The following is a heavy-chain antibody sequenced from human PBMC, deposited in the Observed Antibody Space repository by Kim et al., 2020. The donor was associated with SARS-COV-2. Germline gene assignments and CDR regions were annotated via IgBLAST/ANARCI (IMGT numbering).Heavy chain of an antibody. V-gene: IGHV5-10-1*01. CDR3: ARRGYSGYDYSDY. D-gene: IGHD5-12*01. J-gene: IGHJ4*02. Sequence: YSPSFQGHVTIPADKSISTAYLQWSSLKASDTAMYYCARRGYSGYDYSDYWGQGTLVTVSS.